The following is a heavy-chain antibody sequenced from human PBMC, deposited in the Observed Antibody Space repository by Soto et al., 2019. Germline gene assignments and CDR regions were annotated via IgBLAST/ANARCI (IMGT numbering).Heavy chain of an antibody. V-gene: IGHV1-2*04. J-gene: IGHJ5*02. D-gene: IGHD1-1*01. CDR3: ARGGAGKNGTTRTFAA. Sequence: VKVSCKASGYTFTGYYMHWVRQAPGQGLEWMGWINPNSGGTNYAQKFQGWVTMTRDTSISTAYMELSRLRSDDTAGYYCARGGAGKNGTTRTFAAWGEGPLVPASP. CDR2: INPNSGGT. CDR1: GYTFTGYY.